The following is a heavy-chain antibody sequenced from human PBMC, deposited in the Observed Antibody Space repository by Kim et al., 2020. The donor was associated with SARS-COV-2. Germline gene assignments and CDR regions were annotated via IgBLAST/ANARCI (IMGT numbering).Heavy chain of an antibody. J-gene: IGHJ6*02. CDR1: GFTFSSYG. Sequence: GGSLRLSCAASGFTFSSYGMHWVRQAPGKGLEWVAVISYDGSNKYYADSVKGRFTISRDNSKNTLYLQMNSLRAEDTAVYYCAKGRTWFGELFYYYYYYGMDVWGQGTTVTVSS. D-gene: IGHD3-10*01. V-gene: IGHV3-30*18. CDR2: ISYDGSNK. CDR3: AKGRTWFGELFYYYYYYGMDV.